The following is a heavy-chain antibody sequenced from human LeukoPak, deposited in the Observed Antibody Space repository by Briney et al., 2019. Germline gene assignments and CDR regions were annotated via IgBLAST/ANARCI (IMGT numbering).Heavy chain of an antibody. CDR1: GGPVSSSNW. J-gene: IGHJ4*02. Sequence: SETLSLTCAVSGGPVSSSNWWSWVRQPPGKGLEWIGEIYHSGSINYNPSLKSRVTISVDKSKDQFSLKLSSVTAADTATYYCARGGYDSYFEFWGLGTLVTISS. CDR2: IYHSGSI. V-gene: IGHV4-4*02. D-gene: IGHD5-12*01. CDR3: ARGGYDSYFEF.